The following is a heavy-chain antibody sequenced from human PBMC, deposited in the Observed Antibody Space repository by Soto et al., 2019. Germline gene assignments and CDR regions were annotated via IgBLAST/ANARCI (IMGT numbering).Heavy chain of an antibody. Sequence: QVQMEQSGAEVKEPGASVKVSCKASGYTFPTYGISWVRHAPGQGLEWMGWISANSGNTNYAQKFQGRVTMTTDRTTTTAYIELRSLRSDDTAMYYCARDVQHGLDVWGQGATVTVFS. D-gene: IGHD3-10*02. J-gene: IGHJ6*02. CDR1: GYTFPTYG. CDR3: ARDVQHGLDV. V-gene: IGHV1-18*01. CDR2: ISANSGNT.